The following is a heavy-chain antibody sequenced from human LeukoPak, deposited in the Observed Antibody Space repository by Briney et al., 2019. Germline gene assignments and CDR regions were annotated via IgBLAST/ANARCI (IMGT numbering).Heavy chain of an antibody. V-gene: IGHV3-30*02. D-gene: IGHD1-1*01. CDR3: ARDVSVTGTTGFDY. Sequence: QPGGSLRLSCAASGVTFSSYGMHWVRQAPGKGLEWVAFIRYDGSNKYYADSVKGRFTISRDNSKNTLYLQMNSLRAEDTAVYYCARDVSVTGTTGFDYWGQGTLVTVSS. CDR2: IRYDGSNK. J-gene: IGHJ4*02. CDR1: GVTFSSYG.